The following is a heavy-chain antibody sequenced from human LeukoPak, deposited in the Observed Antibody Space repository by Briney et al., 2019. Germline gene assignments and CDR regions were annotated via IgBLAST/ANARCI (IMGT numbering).Heavy chain of an antibody. J-gene: IGHJ2*01. CDR3: ARDSNTDWYFDL. Sequence: GGSLRLSCAASGLTFSSYAMSWVRQAPGKGLVWVSAISGSGGSTRYADSVKGRFTISRDNAKNTVYLQMNSLRAEDTAVYYCARDSNTDWYFDLWGRGTLVTVSS. CDR1: GLTFSSYA. CDR2: ISGSGGST. D-gene: IGHD2-8*02. V-gene: IGHV3-23*01.